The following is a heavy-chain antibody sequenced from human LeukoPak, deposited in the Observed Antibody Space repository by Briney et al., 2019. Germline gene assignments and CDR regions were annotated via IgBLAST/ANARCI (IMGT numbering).Heavy chain of an antibody. J-gene: IGHJ4*02. Sequence: ASVKLSCKTSGGTFSSYAISWVRQAPGQGLEWMGGIIPIFGTANYAQKFQGRVTITADESTSTAYMELSSLRSEDTAVYYCARDVGIAAAGTRGYVDYWGQGTLVTVSS. V-gene: IGHV1-69*13. CDR1: GGTFSSYA. CDR3: ARDVGIAAAGTRGYVDY. D-gene: IGHD6-13*01. CDR2: IIPIFGTA.